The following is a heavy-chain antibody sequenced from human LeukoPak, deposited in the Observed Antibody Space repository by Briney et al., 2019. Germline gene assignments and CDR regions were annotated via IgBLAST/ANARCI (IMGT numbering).Heavy chain of an antibody. CDR3: ARGGMATIRPYYFGY. CDR1: GGSISPYH. Sequence: SETLSLTCSLSGGSISPYHWNWIRQSTGKGLEWIDYVYHTGITVYNPSLQSRVAISLDTSKSQFSLNLSPVTDADTAIYYCARGGMATIRPYYFGYWGQGALVTVSS. CDR2: VYHTGIT. V-gene: IGHV4-59*08. J-gene: IGHJ4*02. D-gene: IGHD5-24*01.